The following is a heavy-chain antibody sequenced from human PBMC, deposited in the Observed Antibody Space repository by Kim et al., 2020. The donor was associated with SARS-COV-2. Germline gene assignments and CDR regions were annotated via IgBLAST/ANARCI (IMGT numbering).Heavy chain of an antibody. CDR1: GFTFSSYG. J-gene: IGHJ4*02. CDR2: IWYDGSNK. V-gene: IGHV3-33*01. CDR3: ARDVELRYFDWLGLLDY. D-gene: IGHD3-9*01. Sequence: GGSLRLSCAASGFTFSSYGMHWVRQAPGKGLEWVAVIWYDGSNKYYADSVKGRFTISRDNSKNTLYLQMNSLRAEDTAVYYCARDVELRYFDWLGLLDYWGQGTLVTVSS.